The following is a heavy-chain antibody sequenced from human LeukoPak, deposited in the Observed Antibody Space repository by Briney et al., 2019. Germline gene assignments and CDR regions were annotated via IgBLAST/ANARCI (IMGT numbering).Heavy chain of an antibody. D-gene: IGHD6-6*01. CDR2: ISYDGSNK. CDR1: GFTFSSYG. V-gene: IGHV3-30*18. J-gene: IGHJ4*02. CDR3: VNHGGNSARPAERAFDY. Sequence: HPGRSLRLSCAASGFTFSSYGMHWVRQAPGKGLEWVAVISYDGSNKYYADSVKGRFTISRDNSKNTLYLQMNSLRAEDTAVYYCVNHGGNSARPAERAFDYWGQGTLVTVSS.